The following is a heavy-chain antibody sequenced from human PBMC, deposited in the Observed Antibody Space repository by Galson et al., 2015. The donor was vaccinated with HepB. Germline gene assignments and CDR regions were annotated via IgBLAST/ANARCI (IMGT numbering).Heavy chain of an antibody. Sequence: SLRLSCAASGFTFNYHAMNWVRQAPGKGLEWVASISGSGSSTYYADSVKGRFTISRDNSLDTVDLQMDSLRVDDTAVYYCAKDYLPYYDRWGSYSDPYYFDYWGQGTLVTVSS. V-gene: IGHV3-23*01. CDR3: AKDYLPYYDRWGSYSDPYYFDY. CDR1: GFTFNYHA. D-gene: IGHD3-22*01. CDR2: ISGSGSST. J-gene: IGHJ4*02.